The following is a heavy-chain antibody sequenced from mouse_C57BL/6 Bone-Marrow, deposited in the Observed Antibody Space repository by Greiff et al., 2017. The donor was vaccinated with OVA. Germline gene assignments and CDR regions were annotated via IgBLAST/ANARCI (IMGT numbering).Heavy chain of an antibody. V-gene: IGHV1-76*01. Sequence: VQLQQSGAELVRPGASVKLSCKASGYTFTDYYINWVKQRPGQGLEWIARIYPGSGNPYYNEKFKGKATLTAEKSSSTAYMQLSSLTSEDSAVYFCARELRYYYAMDYWGQGTSVTVSS. CDR2: IYPGSGNP. CDR3: ARELRYYYAMDY. J-gene: IGHJ4*01. CDR1: GYTFTDYY.